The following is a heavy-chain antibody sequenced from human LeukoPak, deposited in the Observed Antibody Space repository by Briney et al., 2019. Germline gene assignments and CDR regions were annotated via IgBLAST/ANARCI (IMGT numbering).Heavy chain of an antibody. CDR1: GFTFSSYG. V-gene: IGHV3-30*18. J-gene: IGHJ4*02. Sequence: PGRSLRLSCAASGFTFSSYGMHWVRQAPGKGLEWVAVISYDGSNKYYADSVKGRFTISRDNSKNTLYLQMTSLRAEDTAVYYCAKEDRWYCSSTSCYNSDYWGQGTLVTVSS. CDR2: ISYDGSNK. CDR3: AKEDRWYCSSTSCYNSDY. D-gene: IGHD2-2*02.